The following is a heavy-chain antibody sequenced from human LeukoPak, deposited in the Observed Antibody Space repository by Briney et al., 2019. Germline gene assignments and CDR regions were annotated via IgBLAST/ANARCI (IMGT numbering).Heavy chain of an antibody. J-gene: IGHJ3*02. D-gene: IGHD6-13*01. CDR3: ARDLGIAAADPYDAFHI. CDR1: GYTFTSYY. Sequence: ASVKVSCKASGYTFTSYYMHWVRQAPGQGLEWMGIINPSGGSTSYAQKFQGRVTMTRDTSTSTVYMELSSLRSEDTAVYYCARDLGIAAADPYDAFHIWGQGTMVTVSS. V-gene: IGHV1-46*01. CDR2: INPSGGST.